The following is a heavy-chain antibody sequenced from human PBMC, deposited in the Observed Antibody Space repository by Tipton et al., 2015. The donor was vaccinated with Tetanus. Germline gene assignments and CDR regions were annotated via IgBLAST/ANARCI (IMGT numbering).Heavy chain of an antibody. CDR2: IYYSGSS. J-gene: IGHJ4*02. CDR1: GGSISGSSYY. Sequence: TLSLTCTVSGGSISGSSYYWGWIRQPPGKGLEWIGSIYYSGSSYYNPTLKSRVTISVDTSKNQFSLKLTSVTAADTAVYYCARDPWLDYWGQGTLVTVSS. CDR3: ARDPWLDY. V-gene: IGHV4-39*07.